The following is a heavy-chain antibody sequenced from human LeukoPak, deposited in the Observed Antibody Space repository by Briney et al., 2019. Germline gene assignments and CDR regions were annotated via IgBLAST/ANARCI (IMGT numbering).Heavy chain of an antibody. CDR2: ISWDGGSI. Sequence: PGGSLRLSCAASGFTFDDYAMHWVRQAPGKGLEWVSLISWDGGSIYYADSVKGRFTISRDNSKNSLYLQMNSLRAVDTALYYCAKEYYYGSGTLGYWGQGTLVTVSS. D-gene: IGHD3-10*01. CDR3: AKEYYYGSGTLGY. V-gene: IGHV3-43D*04. CDR1: GFTFDDYA. J-gene: IGHJ4*02.